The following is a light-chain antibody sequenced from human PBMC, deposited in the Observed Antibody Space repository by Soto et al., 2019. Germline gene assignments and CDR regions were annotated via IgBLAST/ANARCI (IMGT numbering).Light chain of an antibody. CDR1: HDISTY. J-gene: IGKJ5*01. V-gene: IGKV1-9*01. CDR3: QQLNSYPIT. CDR2: EAS. Sequence: DIQLTQSPSLLSASVGDRVTITCRASHDISTYLAWYQQKPGKAPKLMIYEASTLQSGVPSRFSGSGSGTEFTLTISGLLPEDFATYFCQQLNSYPITFGQGTRLEIK.